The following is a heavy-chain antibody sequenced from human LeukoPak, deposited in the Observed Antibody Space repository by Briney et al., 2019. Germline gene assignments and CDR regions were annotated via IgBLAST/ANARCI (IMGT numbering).Heavy chain of an antibody. J-gene: IGHJ3*02. Sequence: GGSLRLPCAASGFTFDDYAMHWVRQAPGKGLEWVSGISWNSGSIGYADSVKGRFTISRDNAKNSLYLQMNSLRAEDTALYYCAKATRHLDAFDIWGQGTMVTLSS. CDR3: AKATRHLDAFDI. V-gene: IGHV3-9*01. CDR2: ISWNSGSI. CDR1: GFTFDDYA.